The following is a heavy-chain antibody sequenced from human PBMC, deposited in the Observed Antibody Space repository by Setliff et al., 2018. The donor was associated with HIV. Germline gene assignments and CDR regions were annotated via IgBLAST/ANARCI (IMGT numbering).Heavy chain of an antibody. J-gene: IGHJ4*02. D-gene: IGHD6-6*01. CDR1: GYSFTSYW. V-gene: IGHV5-51*01. CDR3: ARHEYSLIDY. Sequence: GESLKISCKASGYSFTSYWIGWVRQMPGKGLEWMGIINPGDSDIRYSPSFRGQVTISVDKSINTAYLQWSSLKASDTAMYYCARHEYSLIDYWGQGTLVTVSS. CDR2: INPGDSDI.